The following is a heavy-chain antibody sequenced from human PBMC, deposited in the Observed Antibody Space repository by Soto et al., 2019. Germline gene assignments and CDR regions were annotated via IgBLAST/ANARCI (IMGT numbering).Heavy chain of an antibody. CDR2: IIPIFGTA. V-gene: IGHV1-69*13. CDR3: ARDYYDFWSGPASGWFDP. CDR1: GGTFSSYA. J-gene: IGHJ5*02. D-gene: IGHD3-3*01. Sequence: SVEVSCKXSGGTFSSYAISWVRQAPGQGLEWMGGIIPIFGTANYAQKFQGRVTITADESTSTAYMELSSLRSEDTAVYYCARDYYDFWSGPASGWFDPWGQGTLVTVSS.